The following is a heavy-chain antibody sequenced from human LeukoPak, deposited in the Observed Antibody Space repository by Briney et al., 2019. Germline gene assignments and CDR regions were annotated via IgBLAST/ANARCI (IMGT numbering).Heavy chain of an antibody. Sequence: PSGTLSLTCTVSGGPISSYYWSWIRQPPGKGLEWIGYIYYSGSTKNNPSLKSRVTISVDTSKNQFSLKLSSVTAADTAVYYCARLMIVDYYYYYGMDVWGQGTTVTVSS. CDR1: GGPISSYY. V-gene: IGHV4-59*08. CDR3: ARLMIVDYYYYYGMDV. CDR2: IYYSGST. D-gene: IGHD3-22*01. J-gene: IGHJ6*02.